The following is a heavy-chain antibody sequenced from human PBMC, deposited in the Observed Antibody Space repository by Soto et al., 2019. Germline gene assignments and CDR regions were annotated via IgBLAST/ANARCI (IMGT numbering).Heavy chain of an antibody. D-gene: IGHD6-13*01. CDR2: MYYSGST. J-gene: IGHJ4*02. V-gene: IGHV4-31*03. CDR3: AKGYRQSGYSSSWVFDY. CDR1: GGSINSGGYY. Sequence: QVQLRESGPGLVKPSQTLSLTCTVSGGSINSGGYYWNWIRQHPGKGLEWIGYMYYSGSTYYNPCLMSRVIISAETSENHFSLKLSSVTAADTAVYFCAKGYRQSGYSSSWVFDYWGQGTLVNVSS.